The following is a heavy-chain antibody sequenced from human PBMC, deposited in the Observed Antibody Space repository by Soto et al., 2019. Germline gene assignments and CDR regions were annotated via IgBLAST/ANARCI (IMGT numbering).Heavy chain of an antibody. V-gene: IGHV4-4*08. CDR1: GVSITSSY. CDR3: ARDPTGFGVVTVDDAFDI. J-gene: IGHJ3*02. D-gene: IGHD3-3*01. CDR2: ISKSGTT. Sequence: SETLSLTCTVSGVSITSSYWGWIRQSPVKGLEWIGYISKSGTTNFNSALSSRITINPDTSKNQFSLQLNSVTPEDTAVYYCARDPTGFGVVTVDDAFDIWGQGTMVTVSS.